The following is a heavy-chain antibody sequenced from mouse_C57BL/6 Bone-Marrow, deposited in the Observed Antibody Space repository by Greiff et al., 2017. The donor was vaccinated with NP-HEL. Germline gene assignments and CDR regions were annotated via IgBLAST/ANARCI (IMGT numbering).Heavy chain of an antibody. J-gene: IGHJ4*01. CDR3: ASFDSSRYYYGMDY. D-gene: IGHD1-1*01. CDR1: GYTFTSYW. CDR2: IDPSDSYT. Sequence: VQLQQPGAELVKPGASVKLSCKASGYTFTSYWMQWVKQRPGQGLEWIGEIDPSDSYTNYNQKFKGKATLTVDTSSSTAYMQLSSLTSENSAVYYCASFDSSRYYYGMDYWGQGTPVTVSS. V-gene: IGHV1-50*01.